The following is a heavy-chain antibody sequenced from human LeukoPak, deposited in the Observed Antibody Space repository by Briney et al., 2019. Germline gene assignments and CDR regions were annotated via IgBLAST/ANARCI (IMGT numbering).Heavy chain of an antibody. J-gene: IGHJ4*02. CDR2: VYSGGTT. Sequence: GSLRLSCAASGFTVSPTYMSWVRQAPGRGLEWVSIVYSGGTTYYADSVKGRFTISRDSSKNTLYLQMNSLRGEDTAVYYCASASNKKYYFESWGQGTLVTVSS. V-gene: IGHV3-66*01. CDR3: ASASNKKYYFES. CDR1: GFTVSPTY. D-gene: IGHD4-11*01.